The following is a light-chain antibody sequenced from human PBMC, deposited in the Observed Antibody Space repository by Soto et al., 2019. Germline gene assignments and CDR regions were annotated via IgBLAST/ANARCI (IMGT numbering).Light chain of an antibody. CDR3: QQYSSYPWT. J-gene: IGKJ1*01. CDR2: SAS. Sequence: DIVVTQSPGTLSLSPGERATLSCRASQSVTSNYLAWYQQKPGQAPGLLIHSASSRATGIPDRFSGSGSGTDFTLTITRLEPEDFAVYYCQQYSSYPWTLGQGTKVDIK. CDR1: QSVTSNY. V-gene: IGKV3-20*01.